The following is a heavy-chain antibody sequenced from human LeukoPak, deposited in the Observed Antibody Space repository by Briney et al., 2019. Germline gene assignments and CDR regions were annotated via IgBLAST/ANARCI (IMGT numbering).Heavy chain of an antibody. CDR1: GFTFSSYG. CDR2: ISYDGSNK. CDR3: AKGQTYYYDSSGYFPFDY. J-gene: IGHJ4*02. D-gene: IGHD3-22*01. V-gene: IGHV3-30*18. Sequence: GGSLRLSCAASGFTFSSYGMHWVRQAPGKGLEWVAVISYDGSNKYYADSVKGRFTISRDNSKNTLYLQMNSLRAEDTAVYYCAKGQTYYYDSSGYFPFDYWGQGTLVTVSS.